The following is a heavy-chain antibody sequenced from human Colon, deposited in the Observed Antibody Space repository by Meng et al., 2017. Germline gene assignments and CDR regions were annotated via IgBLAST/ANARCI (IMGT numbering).Heavy chain of an antibody. CDR1: GGSISSNNW. V-gene: IGHV4-4*02. D-gene: IGHD4-23*01. Sequence: QGSGPGLVKPSGTLSLTCTVSGGSISSNNWWSWVCQSPGRGLEWIGEIYQSGSTNYSPSLKSRVTISLDKSKNQFSLKVSYMTAADTAVYFCARVPTTVDPFESWGQGTLVTVSS. CDR3: ARVPTTVDPFES. J-gene: IGHJ4*02. CDR2: IYQSGST.